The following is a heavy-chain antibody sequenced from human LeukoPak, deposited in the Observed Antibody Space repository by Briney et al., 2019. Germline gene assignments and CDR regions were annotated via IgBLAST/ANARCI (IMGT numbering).Heavy chain of an antibody. CDR3: AREVGWFVEESETRFDY. D-gene: IGHD3-10*01. Sequence: SQTLSLTCAISGDSVSSNSAAWNWIRQSPSRGLEWLGRTYYRSKWYNDYAVSVKSRITINPDTSKNQFSLQLNSVTPEDTAVYYCAREVGWFVEESETRFDYWGQGTLVTVSS. CDR2: TYYRSKWYN. J-gene: IGHJ4*02. V-gene: IGHV6-1*01. CDR1: GDSVSSNSAA.